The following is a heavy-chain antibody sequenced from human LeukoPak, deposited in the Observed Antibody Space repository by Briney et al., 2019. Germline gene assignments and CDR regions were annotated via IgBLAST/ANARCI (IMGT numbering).Heavy chain of an antibody. Sequence: GGSLRLSCAAAGFTLSSYLLSWIRPAPGKGVEWVANIKQDGSEKYYVDSVKGRFTISRDNAKNSLYLQMNSLRAEDTAVYYCARGGANYYYYYMDVWGKGTTVTVSS. CDR2: IKQDGSEK. CDR1: GFTLSSYL. CDR3: ARGGANYYYYYMDV. V-gene: IGHV3-7*01. D-gene: IGHD2-15*01. J-gene: IGHJ6*03.